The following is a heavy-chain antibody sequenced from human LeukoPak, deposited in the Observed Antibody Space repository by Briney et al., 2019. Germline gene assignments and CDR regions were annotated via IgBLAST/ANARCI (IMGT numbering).Heavy chain of an antibody. D-gene: IGHD6-19*01. CDR1: GYTFTSYG. V-gene: IGHV1-18*01. CDR3: ATSSGWYAHDAFDI. Sequence: ASVKVSCKACGYTFTSYGISWVRQAPGQGLEWVGWISAYNGNTNYAQKLQGRVTMTTDTSTSTAYMELRSLRSDDTAVYYCATSSGWYAHDAFDIWGQGTMVTVSS. J-gene: IGHJ3*02. CDR2: ISAYNGNT.